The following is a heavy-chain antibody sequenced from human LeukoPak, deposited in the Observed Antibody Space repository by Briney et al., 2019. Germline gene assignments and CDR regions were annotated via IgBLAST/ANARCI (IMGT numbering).Heavy chain of an antibody. CDR3: AKGDSGETYFDY. Sequence: PGRSLRLSCAASGFTFSSYGMHWVRRAPGKGLEWEAVISYDGSNKYYADSVKGRFTISRDNSKNTLYLQMNSLRAEDTAVYYCAKGDSGETYFDYWGQGTLVTVSS. V-gene: IGHV3-30*18. D-gene: IGHD1-26*01. J-gene: IGHJ4*02. CDR1: GFTFSSYG. CDR2: ISYDGSNK.